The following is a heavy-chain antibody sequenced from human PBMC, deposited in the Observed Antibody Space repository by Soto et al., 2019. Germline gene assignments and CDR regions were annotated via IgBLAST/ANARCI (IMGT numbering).Heavy chain of an antibody. CDR1: GDSVSSNSAA. Sequence: SQTLSLTCAISGDSVSSNSAAWSWIRQSPSRGLEWLGRTYYRSKWYNDYAVSVKSRITINPDTSKNQFSLQLTSVAPEDTAVYYCARYSSSPRVRDYWGQGTLVTVSS. CDR2: TYYRSKWYN. CDR3: ARYSSSPRVRDY. D-gene: IGHD6-6*01. V-gene: IGHV6-1*01. J-gene: IGHJ4*02.